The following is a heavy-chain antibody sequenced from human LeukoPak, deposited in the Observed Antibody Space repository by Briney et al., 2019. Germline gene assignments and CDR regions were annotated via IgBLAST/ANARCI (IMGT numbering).Heavy chain of an antibody. Sequence: GGSLRLSCAASGFTFSSYWMSWVRQAPGKGLEWVAVISYDGINKYYADSVKGRFTISRANSKNTLSLQMNSLRAEDTAVYYCARDRSPFGVITHEALDYWGQGTLVTVSS. CDR2: ISYDGINK. CDR1: GFTFSSYW. J-gene: IGHJ4*02. V-gene: IGHV3-30-3*01. CDR3: ARDRSPFGVITHEALDY. D-gene: IGHD3-3*01.